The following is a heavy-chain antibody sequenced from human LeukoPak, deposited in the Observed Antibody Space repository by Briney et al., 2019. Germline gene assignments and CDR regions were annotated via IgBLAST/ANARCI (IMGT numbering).Heavy chain of an antibody. CDR2: IYYSGST. CDR3: AREDAVSSDDAFDL. V-gene: IGHV4-39*07. J-gene: IGHJ3*01. CDR1: GGSISSSSYY. Sequence: SETLSLTCTVSGGSISSSSYYWGWIRQPPGKGLEWIGSIYYSGSTYYNPSLKSRVTISVDTSKNQFSLKLSAVTAADTAMYYCAREDAVSSDDAFDLWGQGTMVTVS. D-gene: IGHD6-19*01.